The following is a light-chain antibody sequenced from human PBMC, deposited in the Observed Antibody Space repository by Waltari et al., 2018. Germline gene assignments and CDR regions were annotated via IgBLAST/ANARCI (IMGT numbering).Light chain of an antibody. CDR3: ASWDDDLSGVV. CDR1: SSNIGSNF. CDR2: RNN. Sequence: QSLLTQPPSASGTPGQRVTISCSGSSSNIGSNFVYWYQQLPGTATKLLMSRNNQRPSGVPDRISGSKSGTSASLAISGLRSEDEAEYYCASWDDDLSGVVFGGGTKVTVL. J-gene: IGLJ2*01. V-gene: IGLV1-47*01.